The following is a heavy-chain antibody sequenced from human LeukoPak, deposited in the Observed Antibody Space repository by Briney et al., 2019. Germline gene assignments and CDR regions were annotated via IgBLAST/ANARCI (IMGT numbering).Heavy chain of an antibody. Sequence: SETLSLTCTVSGGSISSYYWSWIRQPPGKGLEWIGYIHYSGSTNYKPSLKSRVTISLDTSKNQFSLKLSSVTAADTAVYYCARGEMATTDNAFDIWGQGTMVTVSS. CDR3: ARGEMATTDNAFDI. CDR2: IHYSGST. CDR1: GGSISSYY. D-gene: IGHD5-24*01. J-gene: IGHJ3*02. V-gene: IGHV4-59*08.